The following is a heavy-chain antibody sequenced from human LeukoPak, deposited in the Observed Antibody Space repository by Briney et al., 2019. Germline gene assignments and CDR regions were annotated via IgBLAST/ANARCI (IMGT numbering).Heavy chain of an antibody. CDR1: GYTFTSYD. J-gene: IGHJ6*02. CDR3: ARMVSGWWDYYYYYYGMDV. CDR2: MSPNSGNT. V-gene: IGHV1-8*01. Sequence: EASVKVSCKASGYTFTSYDINWVRQATGQGLEWMGWMSPNSGNTGYAQKFQGRVTMTRNTSISTAYMELSSLRSEDTAVYYCARMVSGWWDYYYYYYGMDVWGQGTTVTVSS. D-gene: IGHD6-13*01.